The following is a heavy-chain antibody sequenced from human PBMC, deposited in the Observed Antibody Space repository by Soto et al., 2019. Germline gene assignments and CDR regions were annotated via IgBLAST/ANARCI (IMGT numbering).Heavy chain of an antibody. V-gene: IGHV1-18*01. CDR3: ASLTATREFDY. CDR2: ISANTGNT. J-gene: IGHJ4*02. D-gene: IGHD3-10*01. Sequence: ASVKVSCKTSDYTFSGYGVSWVRQAPGQGLEWMGWISANTGNTEYSQRLQGRVSMTTDTSMTTLYMELRSLKFDDTAVYYCASLTATREFDYWGQGTLVTVSS. CDR1: DYTFSGYG.